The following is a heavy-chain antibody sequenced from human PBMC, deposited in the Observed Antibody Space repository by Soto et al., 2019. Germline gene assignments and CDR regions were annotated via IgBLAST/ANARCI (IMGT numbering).Heavy chain of an antibody. Sequence: PSETLSLTCTVSGGSISSYYWSWIRQPPGKGLEWIGYIYYSGSTNYNPSLKSRVTISVDTSKNQFSLKLSSVTAADTAVYYCARDASLDQLLFDNYGMDVWGQGTTVTVSS. J-gene: IGHJ6*02. D-gene: IGHD2-2*01. V-gene: IGHV4-59*01. CDR1: GGSISSYY. CDR2: IYYSGST. CDR3: ARDASLDQLLFDNYGMDV.